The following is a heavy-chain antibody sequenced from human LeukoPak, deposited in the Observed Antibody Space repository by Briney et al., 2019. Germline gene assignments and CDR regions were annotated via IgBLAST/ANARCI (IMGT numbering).Heavy chain of an antibody. D-gene: IGHD3-22*01. Sequence: GGSLRLSCAASGFTFSSYAMSWVRQAPGKGLEWVSSISATGGSTYYADSVKGRFTISRDNSKNTLYLQMNSLRAEDTAVYYCAKAKRPYYESSGYSSDYWGQGTLVTVSS. CDR3: AKAKRPYYESSGYSSDY. CDR1: GFTFSSYA. J-gene: IGHJ4*02. V-gene: IGHV3-23*01. CDR2: ISATGGST.